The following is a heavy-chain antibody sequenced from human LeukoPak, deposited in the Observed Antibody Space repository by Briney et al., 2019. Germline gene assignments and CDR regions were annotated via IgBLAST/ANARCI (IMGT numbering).Heavy chain of an antibody. J-gene: IGHJ5*02. D-gene: IGHD3-9*01. V-gene: IGHV4-39*01. CDR3: ARSFYDILTGYNWFDP. CDR1: GGSISSSSYY. Sequence: PSETLSLTCTVSGGSISSSSYYWGWIRQPPGKGLEWIGSIYYSGSTYYNPSLKSRVTISVDTSKNQFSLKLSSVTAADTAVYYCARSFYDILTGYNWFDPWGQGTLVTVSS. CDR2: IYYSGST.